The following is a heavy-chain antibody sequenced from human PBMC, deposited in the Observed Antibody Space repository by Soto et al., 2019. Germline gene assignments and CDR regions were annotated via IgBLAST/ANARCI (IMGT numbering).Heavy chain of an antibody. CDR2: FDPEDGET. Sequence: ASVKVSCKVSGYTLTELSMHWVRQAPGKGLEWMGGFDPEDGETIYAQKFQGRVTMTGDTSTDTAYMELSSLRSEDTAVYYCATPSPVPAAMYYYYYGMDVWGQGTTVTVSS. D-gene: IGHD2-2*01. V-gene: IGHV1-24*01. J-gene: IGHJ6*02. CDR3: ATPSPVPAAMYYYYYGMDV. CDR1: GYTLTELS.